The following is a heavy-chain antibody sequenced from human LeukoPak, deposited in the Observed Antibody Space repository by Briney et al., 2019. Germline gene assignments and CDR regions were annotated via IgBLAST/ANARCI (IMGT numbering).Heavy chain of an antibody. CDR1: GGSFSGYY. Sequence: PSETLSLTCAVYGGSFSGYYWSWIRQPPGKGLEWIGEINHSGSTSYNPSLKSRVTISVDTSKNQFSLKLSSVTAADTAVYYCARAVAGTYYYYYYYMDVWGKGATVTVSS. D-gene: IGHD6-19*01. CDR3: ARAVAGTYYYYYYYMDV. J-gene: IGHJ6*03. CDR2: INHSGST. V-gene: IGHV4-34*01.